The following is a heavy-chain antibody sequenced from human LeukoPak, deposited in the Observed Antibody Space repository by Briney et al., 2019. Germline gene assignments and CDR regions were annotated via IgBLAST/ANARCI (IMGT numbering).Heavy chain of an antibody. CDR2: IWYDGSNK. J-gene: IGHJ6*04. V-gene: IGHV3-33*01. Sequence: GRSLRLSCAASGFTFSSYGMHWVRQAPAQGLEWVAVIWYDGSNKYYADSVKGRFTISRDNSKNTLYLQMNSLRAEDTAVYYCARDQLDIVVVPAAYYYYYGMDVWDKGTTVTVSS. CDR1: GFTFSSYG. D-gene: IGHD2-2*03. CDR3: ARDQLDIVVVPAAYYYYYGMDV.